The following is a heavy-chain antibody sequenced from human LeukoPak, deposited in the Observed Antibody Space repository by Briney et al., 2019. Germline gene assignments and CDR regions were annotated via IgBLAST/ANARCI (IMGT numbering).Heavy chain of an antibody. CDR3: ARDSPITMARGVTIGGMDV. J-gene: IGHJ6*02. CDR2: ISSSSSYI. V-gene: IGHV3-21*01. Sequence: GGSLRLSCAASGFTFSSYSMNWVRQAPGKGLECVSSISSSSSYIYYADSVKGRFTISRDNAKNSLYLQMNSLRAEDTAVYYCARDSPITMARGVTIGGMDVWGQGTTVTVSS. D-gene: IGHD3-10*01. CDR1: GFTFSSYS.